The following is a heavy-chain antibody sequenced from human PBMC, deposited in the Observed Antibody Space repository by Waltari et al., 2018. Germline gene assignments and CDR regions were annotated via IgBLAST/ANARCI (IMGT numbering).Heavy chain of an antibody. Sequence: QVQLQQWGAGLLKPSETLSLTCAVYGGSFSGYYWSWIRQPPGKGLEWIGEINHSGSTNYNPSLKSRVTISVDTSKNQFSLKLSSVTAADTAVNYCARGGSAMVYYWGQGTLVTVSS. D-gene: IGHD5-18*01. V-gene: IGHV4-34*01. J-gene: IGHJ4*02. CDR1: GGSFSGYY. CDR3: ARGGSAMVYY. CDR2: INHSGST.